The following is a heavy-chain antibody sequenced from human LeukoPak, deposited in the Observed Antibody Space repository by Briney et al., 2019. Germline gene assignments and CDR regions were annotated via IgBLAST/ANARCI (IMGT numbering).Heavy chain of an antibody. Sequence: ASVKVSCKASGYTFTSYGISWVRQAPGQGLEWMGRISAYNGNTNYAQKLQGRVTMTTDTSTSTAYMELRSLRSDDTAVYYCARASRYPYYDFWSGYSGAGFDPWGQGTLVTVSS. CDR2: ISAYNGNT. V-gene: IGHV1-18*01. J-gene: IGHJ5*02. CDR1: GYTFTSYG. D-gene: IGHD3-3*01. CDR3: ARASRYPYYDFWSGYSGAGFDP.